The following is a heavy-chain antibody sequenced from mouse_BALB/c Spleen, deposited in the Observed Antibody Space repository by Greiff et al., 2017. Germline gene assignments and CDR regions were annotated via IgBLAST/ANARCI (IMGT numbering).Heavy chain of an antibody. D-gene: IGHD4-1*01. CDR1: GYTFTSYW. J-gene: IGHJ3*01. CDR3: ARGLTGTWFAY. V-gene: IGHV1-87*01. CDR2: IYPGDGDT. Sequence: QVQLQQSGAELARPGASVKLSCKASGYTFTSYWMQWVKQRPGQGLEWIGAIYPGDGDTRYTQKFKGKATLTADKSSSTAYMQLSSLASEDSAVYYCARGLTGTWFAYWGQGTLVTVSA.